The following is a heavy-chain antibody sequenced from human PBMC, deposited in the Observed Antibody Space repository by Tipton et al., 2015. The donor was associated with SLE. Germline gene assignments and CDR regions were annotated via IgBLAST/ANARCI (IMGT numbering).Heavy chain of an antibody. D-gene: IGHD6-13*01. J-gene: IGHJ4*02. Sequence: QSGAEVKKPGASVKVSCKASGYTFTSYDINWVRKATGQGLEWMGWMNPNSGNTGYAQKFQGRVTMTRNTSISTAYMELSSLRSEDTAVYYCERGTSSSWRFDYWGQGTLVTVSS. CDR1: GYTFTSYD. CDR3: ERGTSSSWRFDY. CDR2: MNPNSGNT. V-gene: IGHV1-8*01.